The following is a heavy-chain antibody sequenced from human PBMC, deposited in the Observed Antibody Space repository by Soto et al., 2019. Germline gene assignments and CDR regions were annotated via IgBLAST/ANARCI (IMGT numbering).Heavy chain of an antibody. CDR1: GFTFSSYG. CDR3: AKDRRRGYSYGAFDY. D-gene: IGHD5-18*01. V-gene: IGHV3-30*18. J-gene: IGHJ4*02. CDR2: ISYDGSNK. Sequence: GGSLRLSCAASGFTFSSYGMHWVRQAPGKGLEWVAVISYDGSNKYYADSVKGRFTISRDNSKNTLYLQMNSLRAEDTAVYYCAKDRRRGYSYGAFDYWGQGTLVTVS.